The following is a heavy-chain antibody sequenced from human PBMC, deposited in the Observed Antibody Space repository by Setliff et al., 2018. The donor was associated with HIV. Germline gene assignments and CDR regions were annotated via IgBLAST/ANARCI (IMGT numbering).Heavy chain of an antibody. CDR2: IIPILGVA. CDR3: ARDRAFDI. CDR1: RSTFNSHT. V-gene: IGHV1-69*04. J-gene: IGHJ3*02. Sequence: ASVKVSCKASRSTFNSHTINWVRQAPGQGLDWMGRIIPILGVANYAQRFQGKVTITADKSTSTAYMELSSLRSEDTAVYYCARDRAFDIWGQGTMVTVSS.